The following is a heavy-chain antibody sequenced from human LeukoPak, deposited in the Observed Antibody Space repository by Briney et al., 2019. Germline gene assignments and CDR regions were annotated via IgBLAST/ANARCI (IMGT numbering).Heavy chain of an antibody. CDR1: GYTFTSYD. CDR3: ARFIDYGGSGIGDY. Sequence: ASVKVSCKASGYTFTSYDINWVRQATGQGLEWMGWTNPNSGNTGYAQKFQGRVTMTRNTSISTAYMELSSLRSEDTAVYYCARFIDYGGSGIGDYWGQGTLVTVSS. J-gene: IGHJ4*02. CDR2: TNPNSGNT. D-gene: IGHD3-10*01. V-gene: IGHV1-8*01.